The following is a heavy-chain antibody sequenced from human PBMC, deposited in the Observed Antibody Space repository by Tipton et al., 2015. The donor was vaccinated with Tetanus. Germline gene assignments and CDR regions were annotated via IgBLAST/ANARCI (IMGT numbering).Heavy chain of an antibody. V-gene: IGHV4-31*03. CDR3: AKSILQGWILKVTVVDNFDH. CDR1: GGSISSGGYY. Sequence: TLSLTCTVSGGSISSGGYYWSWIRQHPGKGLEWIGDIYYSGSTYYNPSLKSRVTISVDTSKNQFSLKLNSVTAADTAVYYCAKSILQGWILKVTVVDNFDHWGQGALVTVSP. D-gene: IGHD3-22*01. J-gene: IGHJ4*02. CDR2: IYYSGST.